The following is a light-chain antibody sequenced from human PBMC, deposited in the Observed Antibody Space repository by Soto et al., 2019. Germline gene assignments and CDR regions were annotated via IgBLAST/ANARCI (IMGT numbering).Light chain of an antibody. CDR2: SAT. Sequence: EIVLTQSPGTLSVSPGETATLSCRASQSVSTNQLAWYRYKRGQAPRLVFHSATTRANAFPSRFSASGSGTDFTLTISGLQPEDFALYYCQVYGILPWTFGQGTKVDIK. CDR3: QVYGILPWT. J-gene: IGKJ1*01. CDR1: QSVSTNQ. V-gene: IGKV3-20*01.